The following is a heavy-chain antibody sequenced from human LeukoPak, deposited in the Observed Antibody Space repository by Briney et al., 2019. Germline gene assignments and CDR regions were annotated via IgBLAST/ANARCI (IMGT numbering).Heavy chain of an antibody. CDR2: IIPILGIA. D-gene: IGHD4-17*01. V-gene: IGHV1-69*04. Sequence: EASVKVSCKASGGTFSSYAISWVRQAPGQGLEWMGRIIPILGIANYAQKFQGRVTITADKSTSTAYMELSSLRSEDTAVYYCARRTTATTSSTINDYWGQETLVTVSS. CDR1: GGTFSSYA. CDR3: ARRTTATTSSTINDY. J-gene: IGHJ4*02.